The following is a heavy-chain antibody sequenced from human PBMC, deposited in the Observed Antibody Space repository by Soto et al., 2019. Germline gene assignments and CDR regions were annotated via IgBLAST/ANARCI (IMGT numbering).Heavy chain of an antibody. V-gene: IGHV3-23*01. Sequence: GGSLRLSCAASGFTFDNYAMSWVRQAPGKGLEWVSAISVSGGTTYYADSVKDRFTISRDNSKNTLFLQLNTLRAEDTDIYYCAKDRYCNGGTCHHRPNLLDCWGKGALVNVPQ. CDR2: ISVSGGTT. D-gene: IGHD2-15*01. CDR3: AKDRYCNGGTCHHRPNLLDC. J-gene: IGHJ4*01. CDR1: GFTFDNYA.